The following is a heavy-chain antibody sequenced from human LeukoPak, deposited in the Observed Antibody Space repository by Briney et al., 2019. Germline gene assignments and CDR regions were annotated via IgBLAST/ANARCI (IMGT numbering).Heavy chain of an antibody. CDR2: INPNSGGA. Sequence: ASVRVSCKASGYTFTGFYMHWVRQAPGQGLEWMGWINPNSGGANYAQKFQGRVTMTRDTSISTAYMELSSLRSDDTAVYYCAKKGAIGPHMEYWGQGTLVTVSS. CDR1: GYTFTGFY. D-gene: IGHD2-21*01. J-gene: IGHJ4*02. CDR3: AKKGAIGPHMEY. V-gene: IGHV1-2*02.